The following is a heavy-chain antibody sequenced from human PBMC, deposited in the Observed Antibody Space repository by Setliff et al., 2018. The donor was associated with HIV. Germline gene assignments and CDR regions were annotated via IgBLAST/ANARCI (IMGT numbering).Heavy chain of an antibody. CDR1: GGTFSSYA. Sequence: GASVKVSCKASGGTFSSYAISWVRQAPGQGLERMGWISAYNGNTNYAQKFQGRFTITRDTSASTAYMELSSLRSEDTAVYYCARDLSRVLLPPGYSSSWINIDYWGQGTLVTVSS. CDR3: ARDLSRVLLPPGYSSSWINIDY. CDR2: ISAYNGNT. V-gene: IGHV1-18*01. J-gene: IGHJ4*02. D-gene: IGHD6-13*01.